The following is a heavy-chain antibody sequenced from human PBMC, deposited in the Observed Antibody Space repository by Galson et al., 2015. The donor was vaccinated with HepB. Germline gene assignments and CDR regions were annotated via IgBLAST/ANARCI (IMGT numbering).Heavy chain of an antibody. D-gene: IGHD2-15*01. CDR2: IIPIFGTA. J-gene: IGHJ6*03. CDR3: GYCSGGSCYYYYYMDV. Sequence: SVKVSCKASGGTFSSYAISWVRQAPGQGLEWMGGIIPIFGTANYAQKFQGRVTITADESTSTAYMELSSLRSEDTAVYYCGYCSGGSCYYYYYMDVWGKGTTVTVSS. V-gene: IGHV1-69*13. CDR1: GGTFSSYA.